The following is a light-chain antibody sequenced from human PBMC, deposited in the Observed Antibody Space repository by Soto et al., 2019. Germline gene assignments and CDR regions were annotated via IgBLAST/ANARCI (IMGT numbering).Light chain of an antibody. J-gene: IGKJ2*02. CDR1: QSVSSS. CDR2: DAS. V-gene: IGKV3-11*01. Sequence: EIVLTQSPATLSLSPGEGATLSCRASQSVSSSLAWFQQRPGQSPRLLIYDASNRATGIPARFSGSGSGTDFTVTITSLEPEDSAVYYCQQRGNCPRTFGQGTKLEI. CDR3: QQRGNCPRT.